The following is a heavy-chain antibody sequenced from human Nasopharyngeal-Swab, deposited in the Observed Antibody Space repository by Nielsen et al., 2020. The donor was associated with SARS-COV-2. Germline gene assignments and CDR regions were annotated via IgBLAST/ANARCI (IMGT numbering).Heavy chain of an antibody. V-gene: IGHV3-30-3*01. J-gene: IGHJ4*02. CDR1: GFTFSRYT. CDR3: ASTPLDSSGYYYAFHY. D-gene: IGHD3-22*01. CDR2: ISYDGSNK. Sequence: LKISCAASGFTFSRYTMHWVRQAPGKGLEWVAVISYDGSNKYYADSVKGRFTISRDISKNTLYLQMNSLRAEDTAVFYCASTPLDSSGYYYAFHYWGRGTPVTVSS.